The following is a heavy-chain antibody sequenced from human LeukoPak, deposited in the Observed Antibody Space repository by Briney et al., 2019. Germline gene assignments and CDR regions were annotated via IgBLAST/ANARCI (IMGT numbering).Heavy chain of an antibody. D-gene: IGHD6-13*01. J-gene: IGHJ4*02. CDR2: ISSSGRTI. Sequence: GGSLRLSCAASGFTFSDYYISWIRQAPGKGLEWVSYISSSGRTIYYADSVKGRFTISRDNAKNSLFLQMNSLRAEDTAVYYCARRDSSSWYGVDYWGQGTLVTVSS. CDR1: GFTFSDYY. CDR3: ARRDSSSWYGVDY. V-gene: IGHV3-11*01.